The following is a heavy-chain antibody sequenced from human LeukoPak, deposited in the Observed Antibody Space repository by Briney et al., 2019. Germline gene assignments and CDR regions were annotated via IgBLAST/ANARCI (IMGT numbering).Heavy chain of an antibody. Sequence: PGGSLRLSCVASGFTFDDYAMHWVRQAPGKGLEWVSGISWNSGSIGYADSVKGRFTISRDNAKNSLYLKMNSLRAEDTALYYCLKESRGWNNLFDRWGEERLVTVCS. J-gene: IGHJ5*02. CDR3: LKESRGWNNLFDR. CDR1: GFTFDDYA. V-gene: IGHV3-9*01. D-gene: IGHD6-19*01. CDR2: ISWNSGSI.